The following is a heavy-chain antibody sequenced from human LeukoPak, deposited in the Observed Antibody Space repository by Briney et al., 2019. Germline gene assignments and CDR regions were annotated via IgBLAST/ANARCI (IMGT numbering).Heavy chain of an antibody. D-gene: IGHD3-22*01. CDR2: ISGSGGST. J-gene: IGHJ4*02. CDR1: GFTFSSYA. Sequence: GGSLRLSCAASGFTFSSYAMSWVRQAPGKRLEWVSAISGSGGSTYYADSVKGRFTISRDNSKNTLYLQMNSLRAEDTAVYYCAKERYYYDSSGYYKAIDYWGQGTLVTVSS. V-gene: IGHV3-23*01. CDR3: AKERYYYDSSGYYKAIDY.